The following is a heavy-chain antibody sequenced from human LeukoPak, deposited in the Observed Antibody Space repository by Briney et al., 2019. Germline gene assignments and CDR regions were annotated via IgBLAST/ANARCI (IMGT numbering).Heavy chain of an antibody. J-gene: IGHJ4*02. CDR3: ARSHATTYSRGKNFADY. V-gene: IGHV1-18*01. CDR1: GYTSTDYG. Sequence: ASVKVSCKASGYTSTDYGITWVRQAPGQGLEWMGYISAYNGDIDYAQILQGRATMTTDTSTSTAYMELRSLRSDDTAVYYCARSHATTYSRGKNFADYWGQGSLVTVSS. D-gene: IGHD3-22*01. CDR2: ISAYNGDI.